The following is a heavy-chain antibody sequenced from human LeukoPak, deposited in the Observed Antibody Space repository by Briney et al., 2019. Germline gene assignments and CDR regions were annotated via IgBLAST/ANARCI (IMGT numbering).Heavy chain of an antibody. J-gene: IGHJ5*02. CDR2: ISTDGSA. Sequence: SDTLSLTCTVSGGSIRSNYWSWIRQSAGKGLEWIGRISTDGSASYNPSLKSRLTMSVDTSKNQFSLTLNSVTAADTAVYYCARSSTITIFGVLNWFDRWGQGTLVTVSS. CDR3: ARSSTITIFGVLNWFDR. V-gene: IGHV4-4*07. D-gene: IGHD3-3*01. CDR1: GGSIRSNY.